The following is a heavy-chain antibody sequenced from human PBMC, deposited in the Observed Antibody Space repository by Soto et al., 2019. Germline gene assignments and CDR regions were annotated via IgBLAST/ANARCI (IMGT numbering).Heavy chain of an antibody. CDR3: ARVRREMATIPGAFDY. V-gene: IGHV4-59*01. CDR1: GGSISSYY. CDR2: IYYSGST. D-gene: IGHD5-12*01. J-gene: IGHJ4*02. Sequence: QVQLQESGPGLVKPSETLSLTCTVSGGSISSYYWSWIRQPPGKGLEWIGYIYYSGSTNYNPSLKSRVTISVDTSKNQFSLKLSSVTAADTAVYHCARVRREMATIPGAFDYWGQGTLVTVSS.